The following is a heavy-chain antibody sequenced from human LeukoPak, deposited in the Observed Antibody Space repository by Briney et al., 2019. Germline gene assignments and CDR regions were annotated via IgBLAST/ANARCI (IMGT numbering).Heavy chain of an antibody. CDR1: AGTFSIYA. D-gene: IGHD6-19*01. V-gene: IGHV1-69*04. CDR2: IIPILGIA. CDR3: ARSVQWNPRVYYYYGMDV. J-gene: IGHJ6*02. Sequence: GASVNVSCNASAGTFSIYAISWVRQAPGQGLEWMGRIIPILGIANYAQKFQGRVTITADKSTSTAYMELSSMRSEDTAVYYGARSVQWNPRVYYYYGMDVWGQGTTVTVSS.